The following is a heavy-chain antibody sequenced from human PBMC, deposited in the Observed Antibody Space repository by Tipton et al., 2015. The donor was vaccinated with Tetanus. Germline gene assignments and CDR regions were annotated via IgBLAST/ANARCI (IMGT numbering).Heavy chain of an antibody. CDR2: IYYSGST. CDR3: ARVGGTAMVSYYYYGMDV. Sequence: LRLSCTVSGGSISSSSHYWGWIRQPPGKGLEWIGSIYYSGSTYYNPSLKSRVTISVDTSKNQFSLKLSSVTAADTAVYYCARVGGTAMVSYYYYGMDVWGQGTTVTVSS. D-gene: IGHD5-18*01. CDR1: GGSISSSSHY. V-gene: IGHV4-39*01. J-gene: IGHJ6*02.